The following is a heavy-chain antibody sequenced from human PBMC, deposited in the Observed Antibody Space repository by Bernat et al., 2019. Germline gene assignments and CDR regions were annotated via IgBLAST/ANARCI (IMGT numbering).Heavy chain of an antibody. CDR1: GGSISGYY. D-gene: IGHD3-16*01. CDR2: IYYSGST. V-gene: IGHV4-59*12. Sequence: QVQLQESGPGLVKPSETLSLTCTVSGGSISGYYWSWIRQPPGKGLEWIGYIYYSGSTNYNPSLKSRVTISVDTSKNQFSLKLSSVTAADTAVYYCAREGAIRLLYYYYMDVWGKGTTVTVSS. J-gene: IGHJ6*03. CDR3: AREGAIRLLYYYYMDV.